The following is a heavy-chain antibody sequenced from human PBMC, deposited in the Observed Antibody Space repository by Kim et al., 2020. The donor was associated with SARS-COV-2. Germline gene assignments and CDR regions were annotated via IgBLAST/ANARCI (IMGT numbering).Heavy chain of an antibody. V-gene: IGHV4-39*01. D-gene: IGHD6-19*01. CDR1: SGSISSSSYS. CDR2: IYYSGRT. J-gene: IGHJ4*02. CDR3: ARLGVGVAGAY. Sequence: SETLSLTCTVSSGSISSSSYSWGWIRQPPGKGLEWIGSIYYSGRTYYNPSLKSRVTISVDTSKNQFSLRLSSVTAADTAVYYCARLGVGVAGAYWGQGTLVTVSS.